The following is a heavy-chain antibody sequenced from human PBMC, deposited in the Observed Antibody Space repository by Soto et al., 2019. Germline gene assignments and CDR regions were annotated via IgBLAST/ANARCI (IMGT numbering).Heavy chain of an antibody. D-gene: IGHD2-15*01. Sequence: SETLSLTCAVSGVSIHNSHSFWGWIRQPPGKGLEFIGSVYYSGGANYNPSLESRVTVSIDTSNNQFSLRVNSVTAADTAVYYCGRVVEGATRHTDFDSWGQGILVTVSS. J-gene: IGHJ5*01. CDR3: GRVVEGATRHTDFDS. CDR2: VYYSGGA. CDR1: GVSIHNSHSF. V-gene: IGHV4-39*01.